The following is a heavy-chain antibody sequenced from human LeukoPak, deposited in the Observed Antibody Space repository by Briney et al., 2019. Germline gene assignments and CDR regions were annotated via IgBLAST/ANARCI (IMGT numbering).Heavy chain of an antibody. CDR2: ISGSGRT. J-gene: IGHJ4*02. V-gene: IGHV4-4*09. CDR1: GISINSHY. Sequence: SETLSLTCTVSGISINSHYLNWIRQPPGKELEWIGHISGSGRTNYNPSLKSRVTMSVDTSKRQFSLNLKSLTAADTAVYYCVVSPNQDFFDYWGQGPLVTVSS. CDR3: VVSPNQDFFDY.